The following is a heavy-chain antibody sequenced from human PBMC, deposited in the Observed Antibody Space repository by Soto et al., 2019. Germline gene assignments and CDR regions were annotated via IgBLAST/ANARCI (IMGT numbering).Heavy chain of an antibody. Sequence: PSETLSLTCTVSGGSISSGDYYWSWIRQPPGKGLEWIGYIYYSGSTYYNPSLKSRVTISVDTSKNQFSLKLSSVTAADTAVYDGAIYGGNSVYFAYWGQGTLVPVAS. J-gene: IGHJ4*02. D-gene: IGHD4-17*01. CDR3: AIYGGNSVYFAY. V-gene: IGHV4-30-4*01. CDR1: GGSISSGDYY. CDR2: IYYSGST.